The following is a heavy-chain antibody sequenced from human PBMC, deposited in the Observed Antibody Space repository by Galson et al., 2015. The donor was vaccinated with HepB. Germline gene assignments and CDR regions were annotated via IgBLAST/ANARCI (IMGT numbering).Heavy chain of an antibody. J-gene: IGHJ6*03. CDR3: ARVWLVPPTYYYYYMDV. Sequence: SVKVSCKASGGTFKSFAITWVRQAPGQGLEWMGGVIPIFGTENYAQKFQGRVTITADESTSTAYMELSSLRSEDTAVYYCARVWLVPPTYYYYYMDVWGKGTTVTVSS. V-gene: IGHV1-69*13. CDR2: VIPIFGTE. CDR1: GGTFKSFA. D-gene: IGHD6-19*01.